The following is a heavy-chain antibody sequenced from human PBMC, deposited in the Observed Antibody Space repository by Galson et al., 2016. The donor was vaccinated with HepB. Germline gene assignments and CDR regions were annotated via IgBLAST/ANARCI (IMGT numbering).Heavy chain of an antibody. CDR3: SKVYTAYSFENNGVASVI. V-gene: IGHV3-23*01. D-gene: IGHD2-21*01. CDR2: INDDREKI. J-gene: IGHJ3*02. Sequence: SLRLSCAVSGFPLRNYAMTWVRQAPGKGLEWVALINDDREKIFYAGSVTGRFTVSKDYSANILYLQMDSLRAEVTDTDYCSKVYTAYSFENNGVASVIWGQGTVVAVSS. CDR1: GFPLRNYA.